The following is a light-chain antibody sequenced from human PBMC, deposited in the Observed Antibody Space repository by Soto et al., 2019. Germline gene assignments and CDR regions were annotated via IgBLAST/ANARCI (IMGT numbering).Light chain of an antibody. CDR1: QRVVSN. V-gene: IGKV3-15*01. Sequence: EIVMTQSPATLSVSPGERATLSCRASQRVVSNLAWYQQKPGQPPRLLIYGASTRATGIPARFSGSESGSDCTLTISRLEPEDFAVYYCQQYGSSPWTFGQGTKVDIK. J-gene: IGKJ1*01. CDR2: GAS. CDR3: QQYGSSPWT.